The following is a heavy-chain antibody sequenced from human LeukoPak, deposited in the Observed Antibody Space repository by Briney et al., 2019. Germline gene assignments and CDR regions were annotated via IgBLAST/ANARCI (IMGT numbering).Heavy chain of an antibody. J-gene: IGHJ3*02. D-gene: IGHD3-22*01. CDR3: AAFYDSSGYYDAFDI. V-gene: IGHV1-18*01. CDR2: ISAYNGNT. Sequence: ASVKVSCKASGYTFTSYGISWVRQAPGQGLEWMGWISAYNGNTNYAQKLQGRVTMTTDTSTSTAYMELSSLRSEDTAVYYCAAFYDSSGYYDAFDIWGQGTMVTVSS. CDR1: GYTFTSYG.